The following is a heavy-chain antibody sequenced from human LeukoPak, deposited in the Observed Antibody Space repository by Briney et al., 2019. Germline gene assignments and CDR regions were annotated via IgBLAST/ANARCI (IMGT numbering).Heavy chain of an antibody. CDR1: GFTFSSYA. D-gene: IGHD2-21*01. CDR3: AKRGRDGGKALYFFDY. CDR2: ISSNGGTT. J-gene: IGHJ4*02. V-gene: IGHV3-64D*09. Sequence: GGSLRLSCSASGFTFSSYAMHWVRQAPGKGLEYVSAISSNGGTTYYADSVKGRFTISRDNSKNTLYLQMSSLRAEDTAVYYCAKRGRDGGKALYFFDYWGQGTLVTVSS.